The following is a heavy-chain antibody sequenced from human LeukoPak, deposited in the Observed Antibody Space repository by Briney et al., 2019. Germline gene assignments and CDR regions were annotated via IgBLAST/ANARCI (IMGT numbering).Heavy chain of an antibody. Sequence: SQTLSLTCTVSGGSISSGDYYWSWIRQPPGKGLEWIGYIYYSGSTYYNPSLKSRVTISVDTSKNQFSLKLSSVTAADTAVYYCARAMPPPHYYDSSGYYYGAFDIWGQGTMVTVSS. J-gene: IGHJ3*02. CDR3: ARAMPPPHYYDSSGYYYGAFDI. CDR1: GGSISSGDYY. D-gene: IGHD3-22*01. V-gene: IGHV4-30-4*08. CDR2: IYYSGST.